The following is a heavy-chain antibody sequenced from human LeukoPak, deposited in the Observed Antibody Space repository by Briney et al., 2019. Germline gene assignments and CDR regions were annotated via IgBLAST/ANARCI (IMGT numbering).Heavy chain of an antibody. CDR3: AGGATYYDILTGYGLSDY. J-gene: IGHJ4*02. CDR1: GGSFSGYY. V-gene: IGHV4-34*01. Sequence: SETLSLTCAVYGGSFSGYYWSWIRQPPGKGLEWIGEINHSGSTNYNPSLMSRVTISVDTSKNQFSLKLSSVTAADTAVYYCAGGATYYDILTGYGLSDYWGQGTLVTVSS. CDR2: INHSGST. D-gene: IGHD3-9*01.